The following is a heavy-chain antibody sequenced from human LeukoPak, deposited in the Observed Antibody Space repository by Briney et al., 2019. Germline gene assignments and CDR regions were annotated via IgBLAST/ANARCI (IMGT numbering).Heavy chain of an antibody. Sequence: GESLKISCKGSGYSFTSYWIGWVRQMPGKGLEWMGIIYPGDSDTRYSPSFQGQVTISAGKSIRTAYLQSSSLKASDTAMYYCARQAYDSSGYYYFDYWGQGTLVTVSS. J-gene: IGHJ4*02. CDR3: ARQAYDSSGYYYFDY. CDR1: GYSFTSYW. D-gene: IGHD3-22*01. CDR2: IYPGDSDT. V-gene: IGHV5-51*01.